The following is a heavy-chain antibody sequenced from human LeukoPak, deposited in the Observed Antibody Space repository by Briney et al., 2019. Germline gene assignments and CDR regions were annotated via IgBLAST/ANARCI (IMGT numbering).Heavy chain of an antibody. CDR1: GGTFSSYA. Sequence: GASVKVSCKASGGTFSSYAISWARQAPGQGLEWMGRIIPILGIANYAQKFQGRVTITADKSTSTAYMELSSLRSEDTAVYYCARDREMVRGVIINWFDPWGQGTLVTVSS. V-gene: IGHV1-69*04. CDR2: IIPILGIA. CDR3: ARDREMVRGVIINWFDP. J-gene: IGHJ5*02. D-gene: IGHD3-10*01.